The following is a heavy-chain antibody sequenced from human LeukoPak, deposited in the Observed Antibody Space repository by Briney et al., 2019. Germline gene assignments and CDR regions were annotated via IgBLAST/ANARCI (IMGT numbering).Heavy chain of an antibody. J-gene: IGHJ5*02. V-gene: IGHV3-49*03. CDR1: GFTFGDYA. CDR3: TRGYMVRAYSWFDP. D-gene: IGHD3-10*01. Sequence: GGSLRLSCTASGFTFGDYAMSWFRQAPGKGLEWVGFIRSKGYGGTTEYAASVKGRFTISRDDSKSIAYLQMNSLKSEDTAVYYCTRGYMVRAYSWFDPRGQGTLVTVSS. CDR2: IRSKGYGGTT.